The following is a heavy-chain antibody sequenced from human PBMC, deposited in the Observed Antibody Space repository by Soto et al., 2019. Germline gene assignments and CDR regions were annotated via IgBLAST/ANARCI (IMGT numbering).Heavy chain of an antibody. J-gene: IGHJ5*02. D-gene: IGHD3-10*01. V-gene: IGHV4-34*01. CDR3: ARGKNRITMVRDNWFDP. CDR1: GGSFSGYY. CDR2: INHSGST. Sequence: SETLSLTCAVYGGSFSGYYWSWIRQPPGKGLEWIGEINHSGSTNYNPSLKSRVTISVDTSKNQFSLKLSSVTAADTAVYYCARGKNRITMVRDNWFDPWGQGTLVTVSS.